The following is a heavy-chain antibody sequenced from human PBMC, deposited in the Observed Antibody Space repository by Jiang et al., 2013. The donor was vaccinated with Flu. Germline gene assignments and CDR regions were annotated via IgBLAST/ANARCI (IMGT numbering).Heavy chain of an antibody. J-gene: IGHJ3*01. D-gene: IGHD3-10*01. V-gene: IGHV2-5*01. Sequence: KPTQTLTLTCDFSGFSLSARGVGVGWVRQPPGKALEWLALIHWSDEKRYSPSLESRLTITKDTSKNQVVLTMTNMDPVDTATYYCARRYGSDSFDLWGHGTMVTVSS. CDR2: IHWSDEK. CDR3: ARRYGSDSFDL. CDR1: GFSLSARGVG.